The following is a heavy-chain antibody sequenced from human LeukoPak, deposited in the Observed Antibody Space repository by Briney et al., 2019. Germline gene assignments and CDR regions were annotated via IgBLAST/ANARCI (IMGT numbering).Heavy chain of an antibody. D-gene: IGHD3-3*01. CDR1: GGSISSNSYY. CDR2: IKQDGSER. CDR3: ASDGGPFDN. V-gene: IGHV3-7*01. J-gene: IGHJ4*02. Sequence: PSETLSLTCTVSGGSISSNSYYWGWIRQAPGKGLEWVANIKQDGSERYYVDSVKGRFTISRDNAKKSLYLQMNGLRADDTAVYYCASDGGPFDNWGQGTLVTVSS.